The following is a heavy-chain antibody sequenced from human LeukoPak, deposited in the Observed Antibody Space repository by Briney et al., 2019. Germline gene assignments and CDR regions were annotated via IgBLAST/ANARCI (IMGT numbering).Heavy chain of an antibody. CDR2: ISYDGSNK. Sequence: GGSLRLSCAASGFTFSSYAMHWVRQAPGKGLEWVAVISYDGSNKYYADSVKGRFTISRDNSKNTLYLQMNSLRAEDTAVYYCARYGPSLDAFDIWGQGTMVTVSS. V-gene: IGHV3-30*04. J-gene: IGHJ3*02. CDR3: ARYGPSLDAFDI. CDR1: GFTFSSYA. D-gene: IGHD4-17*01.